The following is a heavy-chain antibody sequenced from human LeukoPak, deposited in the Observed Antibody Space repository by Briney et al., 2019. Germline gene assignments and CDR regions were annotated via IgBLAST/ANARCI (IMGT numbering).Heavy chain of an antibody. V-gene: IGHV1-69*01. CDR1: GGTFSSYA. J-gene: IGHJ6*04. D-gene: IGHD2-15*01. CDR2: IIPIFGTA. Sequence: KISCKASGGTFSSYAISWVRQAPGQGLEWMGGIIPIFGTANYAQKFQGRVTITADESTSTAYMELSSLRSEDTAVYYCARGGRGDCSGGSCYLAYYYYYGMDVWGKGTTVTVSS. CDR3: ARGGRGDCSGGSCYLAYYYYYGMDV.